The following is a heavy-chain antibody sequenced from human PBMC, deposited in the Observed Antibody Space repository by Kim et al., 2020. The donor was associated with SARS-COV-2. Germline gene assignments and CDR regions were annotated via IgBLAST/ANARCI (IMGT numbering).Heavy chain of an antibody. CDR2: IRGSGAIT. V-gene: IGHV3-23*01. D-gene: IGHD4-17*01. J-gene: IGHJ4*02. Sequence: GGSLRLSCAASRFTFRSYGMSWVRQAPGKGLQWVAEIRGSGAITYYADSVKGRFTISRDNSKNTMYLQMNSLRAEDTAVYYCAKDIGSMTTVTNFDYWGQGTLVTVSS. CDR3: AKDIGSMTTVTNFDY. CDR1: RFTFRSYG.